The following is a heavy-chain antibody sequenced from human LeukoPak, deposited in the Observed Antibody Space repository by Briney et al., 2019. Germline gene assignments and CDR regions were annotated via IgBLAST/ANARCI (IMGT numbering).Heavy chain of an antibody. CDR3: ARGAGDSSSWSRKRHWFDP. CDR2: INPNTGGT. CDR1: GYTFTGYY. Sequence: GASVKVSCKASGYTFTGYYMHWVRQAPGQGLEWMGWINPNTGGTNYAQKFQGRVTMTRDTSISTAYMELSRLRSDDTAVYYCARGAGDSSSWSRKRHWFDPWGQGTLVTVSS. J-gene: IGHJ5*02. V-gene: IGHV1-2*02. D-gene: IGHD6-13*01.